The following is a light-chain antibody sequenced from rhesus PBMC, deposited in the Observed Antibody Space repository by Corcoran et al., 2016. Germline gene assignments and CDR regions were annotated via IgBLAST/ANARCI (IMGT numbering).Light chain of an antibody. J-gene: IGKJ4*01. Sequence: DIQMTQSPSSLSASVGDTVTITCRASQGISIWLAWYQQKPGKAPNLLIYKASRLQSGVPSRVSGSGSGTDFTLTISRLQSEDFATYYCQKYDSRPLTFGGGTKVKIK. CDR1: QGISIW. CDR3: QKYDSRPLT. V-gene: IGKV1-22*01. CDR2: KAS.